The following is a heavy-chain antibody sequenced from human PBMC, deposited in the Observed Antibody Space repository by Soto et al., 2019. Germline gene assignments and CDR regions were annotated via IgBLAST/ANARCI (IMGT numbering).Heavy chain of an antibody. CDR3: ARGPHRITMVRGVRNWFDP. CDR1: GGSISSYY. Sequence: PSETLSLTCTVSGGSISSYYWSWIRQPPGKGLEWIGEINHSGSTKYNPSLKSRVTISVDTSKNQFSLKLSSVTAADTAVYYCARGPHRITMVRGVRNWFDPWGQGTLVTVSS. J-gene: IGHJ5*02. V-gene: IGHV4-34*01. CDR2: INHSGST. D-gene: IGHD3-10*01.